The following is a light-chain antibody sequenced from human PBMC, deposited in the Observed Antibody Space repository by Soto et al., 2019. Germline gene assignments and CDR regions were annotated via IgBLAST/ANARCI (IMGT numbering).Light chain of an antibody. V-gene: IGLV2-14*01. J-gene: IGLJ1*01. CDR3: GSYTRTITYV. CDR2: EVT. CDR1: TSDVGGYNY. Sequence: QSVLTQPASVSGSLGQSITISCTGTTSDVGGYNYVSWYQQHPGKAPILMIYEVTNRPSGVSNRFSGSKSGNTASLTISGLQVEDEAEYYCGSYTRTITYVFGTGTKVTVL.